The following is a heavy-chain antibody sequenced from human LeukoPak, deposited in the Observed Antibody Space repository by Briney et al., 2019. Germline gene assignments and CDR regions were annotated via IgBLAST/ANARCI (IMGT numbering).Heavy chain of an antibody. D-gene: IGHD2-2*02. Sequence: SETLSLTCTVSGGSISSSSYYWGWIRQPPGKGLEWIGSVYYSGSTYYNPSLKSRVTISVDTSKNQFSLKLSSVTAADTAVYYCARAPIYCSSTSCYNKYFDYWGQGSLVTVSS. CDR2: VYYSGST. V-gene: IGHV4-39*07. J-gene: IGHJ4*02. CDR1: GGSISSSSYY. CDR3: ARAPIYCSSTSCYNKYFDY.